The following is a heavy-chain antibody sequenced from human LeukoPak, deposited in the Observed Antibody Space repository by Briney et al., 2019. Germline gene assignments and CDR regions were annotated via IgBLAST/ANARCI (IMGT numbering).Heavy chain of an antibody. D-gene: IGHD6-19*01. CDR1: GFTFTCSA. CDR2: VSGSGGNT. CDR3: AKSLAVPGSPDQ. J-gene: IGHJ4*02. Sequence: GGSLRLSCAASGFTFTCSAMTWVRQAPGKGLEWVSTVSGSGGNTYYADSVKGRFTISRDNSENTVSLQMNSLRAQDTAVYYCAKSLAVPGSPDQWGQGTLVTVSS. V-gene: IGHV3-23*01.